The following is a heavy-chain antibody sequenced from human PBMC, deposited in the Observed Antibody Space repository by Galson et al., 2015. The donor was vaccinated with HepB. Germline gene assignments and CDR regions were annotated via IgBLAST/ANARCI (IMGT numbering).Heavy chain of an antibody. CDR3: ARRDAGHIYFDL. J-gene: IGHJ2*01. Sequence: SGAEVKKPGESLKISCKGSGYSFTNYWIGWVRQMPGKGLEWMGIMYPGDSDTRYNPSFQGQVIISADKSINTAYLQWSSLKASDSAMYYCARRDAGHIYFDLWGRGTLVTISS. CDR1: GYSFTNYW. V-gene: IGHV5-51*06. CDR2: MYPGDSDT. D-gene: IGHD2-21*01.